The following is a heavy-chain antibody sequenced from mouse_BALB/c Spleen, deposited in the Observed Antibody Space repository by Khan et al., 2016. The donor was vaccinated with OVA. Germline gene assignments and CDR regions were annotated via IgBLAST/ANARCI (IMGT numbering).Heavy chain of an antibody. CDR1: GYTFTSYV. CDR2: IYPFNGDT. CDR3: APVGSYYVSFAY. Sequence: VQLQQSGPELVKPGASVKMSCKASGYTFTSYVMHWVKQKPGQGLEWIGYIYPFNGDTLYNEKLKDKATLTSDISSSTAYMELSSLTSEDSAVYVCAPVGSYYVSFAYWGQGTLFTVSA. J-gene: IGHJ3*01. V-gene: IGHV1S136*01. D-gene: IGHD2-12*01.